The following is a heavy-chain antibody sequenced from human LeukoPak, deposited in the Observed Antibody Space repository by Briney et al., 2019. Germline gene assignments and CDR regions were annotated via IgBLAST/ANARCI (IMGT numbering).Heavy chain of an antibody. Sequence: GGSLRLSCAASGFTFSSYSMNWVRQAPGKGLEWVSYISSSSSTIYYADSVTGRFTISRDNAKNSLYLQMNSLRAEDTAVYYCASLTEHYDFWSGSYYYYMDVWGKGTTVTVSS. J-gene: IGHJ6*03. CDR3: ASLTEHYDFWSGSYYYYMDV. CDR1: GFTFSSYS. D-gene: IGHD3-3*01. V-gene: IGHV3-48*01. CDR2: ISSSSSTI.